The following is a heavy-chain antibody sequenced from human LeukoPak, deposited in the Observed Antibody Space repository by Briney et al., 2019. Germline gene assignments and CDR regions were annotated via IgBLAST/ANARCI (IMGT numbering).Heavy chain of an antibody. J-gene: IGHJ4*02. CDR2: INAGNGNT. V-gene: IGHV1-3*01. Sequence: ASVKVSCKASGYTFINFAINWGRQAPGQRPEWMGWINAGNGNTKYSQKFQGRLTITRDTSASTAYMELSSLTSEDTAVYYCARGPRAAADDYWGQGTLVTVSS. CDR3: ARGPRAAADDY. CDR1: GYTFINFA. D-gene: IGHD6-13*01.